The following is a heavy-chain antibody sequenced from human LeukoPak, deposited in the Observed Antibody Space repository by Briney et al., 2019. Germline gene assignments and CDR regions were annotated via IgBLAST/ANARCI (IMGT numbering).Heavy chain of an antibody. V-gene: IGHV1-2*02. CDR1: GYTFTGYY. D-gene: IGHD5-24*01. CDR3: ARDPTVEMAFDI. J-gene: IGHJ3*02. Sequence: ASVKVSFKASGYTFTGYYMHWVRQAPGQGLEWMGWINPNSGGTNYAQKLQGRVTMTRDTSISTAYMELSRLRSDDTAVYYCARDPTVEMAFDIWGQGTMVTVSS. CDR2: INPNSGGT.